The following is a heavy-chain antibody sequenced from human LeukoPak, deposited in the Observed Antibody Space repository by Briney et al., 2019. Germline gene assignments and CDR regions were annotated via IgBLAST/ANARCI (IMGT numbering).Heavy chain of an antibody. CDR3: AKDRVVVVPAESYFDY. CDR1: GFTFSSYA. D-gene: IGHD2-2*01. J-gene: IGHJ4*02. V-gene: IGHV3-23*01. CDR2: ISGSGGST. Sequence: HTGGSLRLSCAASGFTFSSYAMSWVRQAPGKGLEWVSAISGSGGSTYYADSVKGRFTISRDNTKNTLYMQMNRLRAEDTAVYYCAKDRVVVVPAESYFDYWGQGTLVTVSS.